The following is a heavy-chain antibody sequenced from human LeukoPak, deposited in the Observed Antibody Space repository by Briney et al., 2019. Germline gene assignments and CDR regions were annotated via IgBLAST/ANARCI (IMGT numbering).Heavy chain of an antibody. J-gene: IGHJ4*02. Sequence: GGSLRLSCAASGFTFNRYWMSWVRQAPGKGLEWVANIKQDGSEKYYVDSVKGRFTISRDNAKNSLYLQMNSLRGEDTAVYYCATETNGRHYDYWGQGTLLTVSS. CDR3: ATETNGRHYDY. CDR1: GFTFNRYW. D-gene: IGHD1-14*01. CDR2: IKQDGSEK. V-gene: IGHV3-7*01.